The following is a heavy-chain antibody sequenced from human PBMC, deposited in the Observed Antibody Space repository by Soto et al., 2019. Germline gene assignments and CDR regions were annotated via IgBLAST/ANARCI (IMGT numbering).Heavy chain of an antibody. D-gene: IGHD3-9*01. V-gene: IGHV1-8*01. CDR2: INPNSGNT. CDR1: GYTSTNYD. J-gene: IGHJ3*02. CDR3: ANYRTISPAAFDI. Sequence: ASVKVSCKASGYTSTNYDIEWVRQATGQGLEWMGWINPNSGNTGYGQKFQGRVTLTRNTSISTAYMELSSLRSEDTAVYYCANYRTISPAAFDIWGQGTRVTVSS.